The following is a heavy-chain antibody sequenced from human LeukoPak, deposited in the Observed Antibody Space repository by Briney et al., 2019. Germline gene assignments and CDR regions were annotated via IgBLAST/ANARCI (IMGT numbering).Heavy chain of an antibody. CDR2: INPYTGVT. CDR1: GYTFTDNN. J-gene: IGHJ6*02. D-gene: IGHD3-10*01. Sequence: ASVKVSCKASGYTFTDNNIHWVRQAPGQGLEWMGWINPYTGVTNYAESFQGRVTLTSDTSINTAYMELTSLKSDDTAVYFCARYRDDSAHYDSGSFYYYGMDFWGQGTTVAVSS. V-gene: IGHV1-2*02. CDR3: ARYRDDSAHYDSGSFYYYGMDF.